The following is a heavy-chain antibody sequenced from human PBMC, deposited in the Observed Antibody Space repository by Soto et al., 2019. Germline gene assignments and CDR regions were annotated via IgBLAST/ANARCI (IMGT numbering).Heavy chain of an antibody. CDR3: ASPTGKLDY. Sequence: QVQLVQSGAEVKKPGSSVKVSCRTSGGTFSNYAISWVRQAPGQGIEWMGGIVPIFGTATYAQKFQGRVTITADESTSTAYMELSSLRSDDTAVYYCASPTGKLDYWGQGTLVTVSS. CDR1: GGTFSNYA. CDR2: IVPIFGTA. V-gene: IGHV1-69*01. J-gene: IGHJ4*02. D-gene: IGHD2-8*02.